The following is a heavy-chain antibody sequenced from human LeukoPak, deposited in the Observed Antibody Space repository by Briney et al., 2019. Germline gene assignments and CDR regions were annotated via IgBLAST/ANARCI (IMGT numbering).Heavy chain of an antibody. CDR3: ARVRSGYSHENYFDY. CDR1: GFTFGNYE. Sequence: GGSLRLSCAASGFTFGNYEMNWVRQAPGKGLEWVSYISGSGSTIYYADSVKGRFTISRDNAKDSLYLQMSSLRAEDTAVYYCARVRSGYSHENYFDYWGQGTLVTVSS. CDR2: ISGSGSTI. J-gene: IGHJ4*02. D-gene: IGHD5-18*01. V-gene: IGHV3-48*03.